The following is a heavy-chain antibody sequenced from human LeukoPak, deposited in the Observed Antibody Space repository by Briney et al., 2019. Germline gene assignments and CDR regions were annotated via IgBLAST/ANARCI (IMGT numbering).Heavy chain of an antibody. CDR1: GFTFSSYA. Sequence: GRSLRLSCAASGFTFSSYAMHWVRQAPGKGLEWVAVISYDGGNKYYADSVKGRFTISRDNSKNTLYLQMNSLRAEDTAVYYCASLTYSSGFGYWGQGTLVTVSS. CDR2: ISYDGGNK. V-gene: IGHV3-30-3*02. CDR3: ASLTYSSGFGY. J-gene: IGHJ4*02. D-gene: IGHD6-19*01.